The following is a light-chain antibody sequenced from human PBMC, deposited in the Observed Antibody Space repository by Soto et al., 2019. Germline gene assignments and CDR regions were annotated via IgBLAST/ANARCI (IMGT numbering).Light chain of an antibody. CDR1: SSDVGGYNY. V-gene: IGLV2-14*01. CDR2: DVS. J-gene: IGLJ2*01. Sequence: QSALTQHASVSGSPGQSITISCTGTSSDVGGYNYVSWYQQHPGKAPKLMIYDVSNRPSGVSNRFSGSKSGNTASLTISGLQAEDEADYYCSSYTSSSTVVFGVGTKRTVL. CDR3: SSYTSSSTVV.